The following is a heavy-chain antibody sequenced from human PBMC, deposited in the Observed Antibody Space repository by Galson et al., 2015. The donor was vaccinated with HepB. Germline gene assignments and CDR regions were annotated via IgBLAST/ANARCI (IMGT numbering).Heavy chain of an antibody. Sequence: QSGAEVKKPGESLTISCRGSGYSFNSYWIFWVRQMPGKGLEWMGRIDPTDLYTNYSPAFQGHVTISVDKSISTAYLQWSSLKASDTAVYFCARQYTTGSYWESLFQDYWGQGTLVTVSS. D-gene: IGHD1-26*01. V-gene: IGHV5-10-1*01. CDR1: GYSFNSYW. J-gene: IGHJ4*01. CDR3: ARQYTTGSYWESLFQDY. CDR2: IDPTDLYT.